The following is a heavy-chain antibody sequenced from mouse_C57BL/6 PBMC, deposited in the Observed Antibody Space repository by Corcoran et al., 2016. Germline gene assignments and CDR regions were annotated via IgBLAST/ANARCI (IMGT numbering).Heavy chain of an antibody. D-gene: IGHD6-1*01. V-gene: IGHV1-26*01. Sequence: EVQLQQSGPELVKPGASVKISCKASGYTFTDYYMNWVKQSHGKSLEWIGDINPNNGGTSYNQKFKGKATLTVDKSSSTAYMELRSLTSEDSAVYYCARRGRPSSETYYFDYWGQGTTLTVSS. CDR1: GYTFTDYY. J-gene: IGHJ2*01. CDR2: INPNNGGT. CDR3: ARRGRPSSETYYFDY.